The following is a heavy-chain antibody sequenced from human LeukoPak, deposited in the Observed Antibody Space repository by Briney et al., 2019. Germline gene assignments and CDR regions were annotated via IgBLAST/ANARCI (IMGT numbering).Heavy chain of an antibody. CDR2: IYHSGST. Sequence: SETLSLTCTVSGYSISSGYYWGWIRQPPGKGLEWIGNIYHSGSTYYNPSLKSRVTISVDTSKNQFSLKLSSVTAADTAVYYCARIGGNYVGYWGQGTLVTVSS. V-gene: IGHV4-38-2*02. CDR1: GYSISSGYY. D-gene: IGHD2-15*01. J-gene: IGHJ4*02. CDR3: ARIGGNYVGY.